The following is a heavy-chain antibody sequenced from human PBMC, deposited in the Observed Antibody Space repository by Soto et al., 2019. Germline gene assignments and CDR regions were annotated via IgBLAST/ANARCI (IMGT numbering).Heavy chain of an antibody. J-gene: IGHJ4*02. CDR1: GLSISSDNW. CDR3: SRDQGSHPGD. V-gene: IGHV4-4*02. D-gene: IGHD6-13*01. CDR2: IHHSGST. Sequence: QVQLQESGPGLVRPSGTVSLTCAVSGLSISSDNWWSWVRQPPVKGLEWIGEIHHSGSTNYNPSLKSRVTMSVVHSKDLFSLTLNSVTAAATAFYYCSRDQGSHPGDWGEGTLVAGSS.